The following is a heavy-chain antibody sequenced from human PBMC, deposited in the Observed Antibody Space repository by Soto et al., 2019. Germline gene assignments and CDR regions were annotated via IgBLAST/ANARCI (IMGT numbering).Heavy chain of an antibody. Sequence: PGGSLRLSCAASGFTFSSDWMHWVRQAPGRGLVWVSRINSDGTDTNYADSVKGQFTISRDNAKNTLYLQMTSLRAEDTAVYYCARDTTTGLDSWGQGTLVTVSS. D-gene: IGHD4-17*01. CDR2: INSDGTDT. CDR3: ARDTTTGLDS. CDR1: GFTFSSDW. V-gene: IGHV3-74*01. J-gene: IGHJ4*02.